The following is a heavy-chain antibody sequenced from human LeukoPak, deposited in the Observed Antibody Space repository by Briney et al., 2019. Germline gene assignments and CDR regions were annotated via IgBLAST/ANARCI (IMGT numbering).Heavy chain of an antibody. CDR2: ISGSGGST. Sequence: PGGSLRLSCAASGFTFSSYAMSWVRQAPGKGLEWVSAISGSGGSTYYADSVKGRFTISRDNSKNTLYLQMNSLRAEDTAVYHCAKDWFGELSPFDYWGQGTLVTVSS. CDR3: AKDWFGELSPFDY. J-gene: IGHJ4*02. V-gene: IGHV3-23*01. D-gene: IGHD3-10*01. CDR1: GFTFSSYA.